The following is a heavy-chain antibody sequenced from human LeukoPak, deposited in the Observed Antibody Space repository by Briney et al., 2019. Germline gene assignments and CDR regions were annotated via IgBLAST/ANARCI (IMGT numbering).Heavy chain of an antibody. CDR2: ISGSGGST. Sequence: PGGSLRLSCAASGFTFSSYAMSWVRQAPGKGLEWVSAISGSGGSTYYADSVKGRFTISRDNSKNTLYLQMNSLRAEDTAVYYCAKDILRIFGVVINYYYYSMDVWGQGTTVTVSS. D-gene: IGHD3-3*01. CDR1: GFTFSSYA. V-gene: IGHV3-23*01. J-gene: IGHJ6*02. CDR3: AKDILRIFGVVINYYYYSMDV.